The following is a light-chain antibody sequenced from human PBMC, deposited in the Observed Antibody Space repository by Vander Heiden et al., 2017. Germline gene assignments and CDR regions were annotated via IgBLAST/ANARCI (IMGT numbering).Light chain of an antibody. J-gene: IGLJ3*02. Sequence: HSVLNQPPSASATTGQWATISCSGSSSNIGSNTVNWYQQLPGTAPTLLIYSNNQRPSGVPDRFSGSKSGTSASLAISGLQSEDEADYYCAAWDDSLNGWVFGGGTKLTVL. CDR2: SNN. CDR1: SSNIGSNT. V-gene: IGLV1-44*01. CDR3: AAWDDSLNGWV.